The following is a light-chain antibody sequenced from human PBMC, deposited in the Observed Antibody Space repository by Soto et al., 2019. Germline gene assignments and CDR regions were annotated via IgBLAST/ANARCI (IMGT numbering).Light chain of an antibody. CDR1: PSNIGNNN. Sequence: QSVLTQPHPASGAPRQRVTISCSGSPSNIGNNNVYWYQQHPETAPKLLIYRNGQRPSGVPDRFSGSKSGTSASLAISGLRSEDEADYYCAGWDDSLSGYVFGPGTKVTVL. J-gene: IGLJ1*01. CDR3: AGWDDSLSGYV. V-gene: IGLV1-47*01. CDR2: RNG.